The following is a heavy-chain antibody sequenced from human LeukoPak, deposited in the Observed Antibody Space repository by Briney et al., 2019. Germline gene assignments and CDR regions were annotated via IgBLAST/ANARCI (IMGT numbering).Heavy chain of an antibody. D-gene: IGHD6-19*01. V-gene: IGHV1-18*01. Sequence: ASVKVSCKASGYRFTSYGISWVRQAPGQGLEWMGWISAYNGNTNYAQKLQGRVTMTTDTSTSTAYMELRSLRSDDTAVYYCAKDARRTSGWYFFDYWGQGTLVTVSS. J-gene: IGHJ4*02. CDR2: ISAYNGNT. CDR3: AKDARRTSGWYFFDY. CDR1: GYRFTSYG.